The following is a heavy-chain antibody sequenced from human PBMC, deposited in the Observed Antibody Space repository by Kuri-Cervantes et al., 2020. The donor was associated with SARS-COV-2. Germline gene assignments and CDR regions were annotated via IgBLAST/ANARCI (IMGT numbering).Heavy chain of an antibody. CDR2: LSNDGAHE. CDR3: AKGGDFWSGFTYFDS. CDR1: GFTFRSSG. D-gene: IGHD3-3*01. Sequence: GGSLRLSCAASGFTFRSSGMHWVRQAPGEGLEWVALLSNDGAHEYYADSVKGRFTISRDNFKNTLFLQMNSLRSEDTAMYYCAKGGDFWSGFTYFDSCGPGTLVTVSS. J-gene: IGHJ4*02. V-gene: IGHV3-30*18.